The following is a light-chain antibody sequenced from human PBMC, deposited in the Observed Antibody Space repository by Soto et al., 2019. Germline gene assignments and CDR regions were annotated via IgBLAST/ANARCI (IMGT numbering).Light chain of an antibody. CDR3: SSFSSSITPYV. CDR1: STDVGGYKY. J-gene: IGLJ1*01. V-gene: IGLV2-14*01. Sequence: QSALTQPASVSGSPGQSITISCTGTSTDVGGYKYVSWYQQHPGTAPKLMIFEVNGRPSGVSDRFSGSKSGNTASLTISGLQPEDEADYYCSSFSSSITPYVFGTGTKVTVL. CDR2: EVN.